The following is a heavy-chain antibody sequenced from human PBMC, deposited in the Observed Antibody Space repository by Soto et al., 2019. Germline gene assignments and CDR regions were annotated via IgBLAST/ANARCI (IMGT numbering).Heavy chain of an antibody. CDR1: GFTFSSYS. CDR3: ARDGAELIGTNYSYYYGMDV. J-gene: IGHJ6*02. Sequence: EVQLVESGGGLVKPGGSLRLSCAASGFTFSSYSMNWVRQAPGKGLEWVSSISSSSSYIYYADSVKGRFTISRDNAKNSLYLQMNSLRAEDTAVYYCARDGAELIGTNYSYYYGMDVWGQGTTVTVSS. D-gene: IGHD1-1*01. V-gene: IGHV3-21*01. CDR2: ISSSSSYI.